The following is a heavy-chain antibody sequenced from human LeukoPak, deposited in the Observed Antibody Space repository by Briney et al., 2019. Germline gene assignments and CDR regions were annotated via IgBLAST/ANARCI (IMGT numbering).Heavy chain of an antibody. CDR3: ARVNSSGWYSIDY. D-gene: IGHD6-19*01. CDR1: GFTVSHNF. CDR2: LYSGDST. V-gene: IGHV3-53*01. Sequence: GGSLRLSCAASGFTVSHNFMTWVRQAPGKGLEWVSVLYSGDSTYYLDSVKGRFTISRDNSENTLYLQMNSLRAEDTAVYYCARVNSSGWYSIDYWGQGILVTVSS. J-gene: IGHJ4*02.